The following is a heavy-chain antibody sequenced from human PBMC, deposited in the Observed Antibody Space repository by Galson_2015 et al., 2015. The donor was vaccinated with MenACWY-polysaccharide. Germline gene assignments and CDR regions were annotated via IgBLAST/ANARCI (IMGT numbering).Heavy chain of an antibody. V-gene: IGHV1-3*01. J-gene: IGHJ4*02. Sequence: SVKVSCKASGYTLSSYLMNWVRQAPGQRPEWMGWINAANDNTKYSQKFQGRVTITRDTSATTAYMELSSLRSEDTAVYYCARAGDGYRWDYWGQGTLVTVSS. D-gene: IGHD5-24*01. CDR3: ARAGDGYRWDY. CDR1: GYTLSSYL. CDR2: INAANDNT.